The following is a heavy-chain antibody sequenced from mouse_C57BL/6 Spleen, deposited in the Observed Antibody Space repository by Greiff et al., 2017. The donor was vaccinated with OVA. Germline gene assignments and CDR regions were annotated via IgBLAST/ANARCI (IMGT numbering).Heavy chain of an antibody. V-gene: IGHV5-17*01. D-gene: IGHD1-1*01. CDR1: GFTFSDYG. J-gene: IGHJ4*01. CDR3: ARNYGSSYVRAMDY. Sequence: EVQRVESGGGLVKPGGSLKLSCAASGFTFSDYGMHWVRQAPEKGLEWVAYISSGSSTIYYADTVKGRVTISRDNAKNTLFLQMTSLRSEDTAMYDCARNYGSSYVRAMDYWGQGTSVTVSS. CDR2: ISSGSSTI.